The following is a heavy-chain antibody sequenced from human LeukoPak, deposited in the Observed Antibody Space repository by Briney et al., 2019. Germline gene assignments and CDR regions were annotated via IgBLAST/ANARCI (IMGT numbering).Heavy chain of an antibody. D-gene: IGHD3-22*01. CDR1: GYTFAGYY. CDR2: INPDSVGT. CDR3: VRDGGNENYYDNSGYVDY. J-gene: IGHJ4*02. V-gene: IGHV1-2*06. Sequence: ASVKVSCKTSGYTFAGYYIHWVRQAPGQGLEWMGRINPDSVGTNYAQKFQGRVTMTRDTSMSTAYMELSRLRSDDTAVYYCVRDGGNENYYDNSGYVDYWGQGTLVTVSS.